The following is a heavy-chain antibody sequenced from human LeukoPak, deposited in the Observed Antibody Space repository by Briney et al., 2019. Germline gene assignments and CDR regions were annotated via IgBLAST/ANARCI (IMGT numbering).Heavy chain of an antibody. J-gene: IGHJ3*02. CDR3: ARGVVVVPAALNEAFDI. Sequence: ASVKVSCKASGYTFTSYAMHWVRQAPGQRLEWMGWINAGNGNTKYSQKFQGRVTITRDTSASTAYMELSSLRPEDTAVYYCARGVVVVPAALNEAFDIWGQGTMVTVSS. CDR1: GYTFTSYA. V-gene: IGHV1-3*01. D-gene: IGHD2-2*01. CDR2: INAGNGNT.